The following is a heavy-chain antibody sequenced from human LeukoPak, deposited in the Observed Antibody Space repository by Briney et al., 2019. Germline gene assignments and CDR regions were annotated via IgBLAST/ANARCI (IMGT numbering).Heavy chain of an antibody. J-gene: IGHJ4*02. CDR1: GFTFSNYA. V-gene: IGHV3-23*01. CDR3: AKDPGGYSSGCDY. Sequence: GGSLRLSCAASGFTFSNYAMSWVRQAPGKGLEWVSAISGSGGSTYYADSVKGRFTISRDNSKNTLYLQMNSLRAEDTAVYYCAKDPGGYSSGCDYWGQGTLVTVSS. CDR2: ISGSGGST. D-gene: IGHD6-19*01.